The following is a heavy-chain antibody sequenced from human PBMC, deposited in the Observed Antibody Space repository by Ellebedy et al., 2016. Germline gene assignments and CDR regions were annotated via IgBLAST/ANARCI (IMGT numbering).Heavy chain of an antibody. CDR1: GGTFNTYT. J-gene: IGHJ5*02. Sequence: ASVKVSCKASGGTFNTYTISWVRQAPGQGLEWMGRIIPILGIASYAQKFQGRVTITADKSTSTAYMELGSLRFEDTAVYYCAAGNDGGWFDPWGQGTLVTVSS. CDR2: IIPILGIA. CDR3: AAGNDGGWFDP. D-gene: IGHD1-1*01. V-gene: IGHV1-69*02.